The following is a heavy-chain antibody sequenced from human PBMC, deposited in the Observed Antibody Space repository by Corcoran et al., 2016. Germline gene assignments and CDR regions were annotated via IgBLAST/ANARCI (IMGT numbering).Heavy chain of an antibody. V-gene: IGHV1-69*01. Sequence: QVQLVQSGAEVKKPGSSVKVSCKASGGTFSSYAISWVRQAPGQGLEWMGGISPIFGTANYAQKFQGRVTITADESTSTAYMELSSLRSEDTAVYYCAGVEYYYGSGSFYWFDPWGQGTLVTVSS. J-gene: IGHJ5*02. CDR1: GGTFSSYA. CDR3: AGVEYYYGSGSFYWFDP. D-gene: IGHD3-10*01. CDR2: ISPIFGTA.